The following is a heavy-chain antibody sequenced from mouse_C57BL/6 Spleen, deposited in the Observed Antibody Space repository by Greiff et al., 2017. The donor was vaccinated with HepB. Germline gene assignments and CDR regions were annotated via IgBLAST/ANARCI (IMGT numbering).Heavy chain of an antibody. D-gene: IGHD1-1*01. V-gene: IGHV1-64*01. J-gene: IGHJ2*01. CDR1: GYTFTSYW. Sequence: QVQLQQPGAELVKPGASVKLSCKASGYTFTSYWMHWVKQRPGQGLEWIGMIHPNSGSTNYNEKFKSKATLTVDKSSSTAYMQLSSLTSEDSAVYYGARYFYGLYFDYWGQGTTLTVSS. CDR2: IHPNSGST. CDR3: ARYFYGLYFDY.